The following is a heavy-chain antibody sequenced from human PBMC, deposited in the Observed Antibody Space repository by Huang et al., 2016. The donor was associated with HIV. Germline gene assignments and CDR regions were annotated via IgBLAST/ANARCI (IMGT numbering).Heavy chain of an antibody. CDR2: IIPMFGTA. D-gene: IGHD4-17*01. V-gene: IGHV1-69*01. J-gene: IGHJ4*02. CDR3: ARVGLETTVTTSKYYFDY. Sequence: QVQLVQSGAEVKKPGSSVKVSCKASGGTFSRYTISWVRQAPGQGLGVMGGIIPMFGTANYAQKFQGRVTITADESTSTAYMELSSLRSEDTAVYYCARVGLETTVTTSKYYFDYWGQGTLVTVSS. CDR1: GGTFSRYT.